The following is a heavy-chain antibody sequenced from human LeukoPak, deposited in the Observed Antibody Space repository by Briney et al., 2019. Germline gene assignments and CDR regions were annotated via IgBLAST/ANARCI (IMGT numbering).Heavy chain of an antibody. Sequence: PSETLSLTCAVYGGSFSGYYWSWIRQPPGKGLEWIGEINHSGSTNYNPSLKSRVTISVDTSKNQFSLKLSSVTAADTAVYYCAREDCSSTSCYLNFDYWGQGTLVTVSS. V-gene: IGHV4-34*01. CDR1: GGSFSGYY. CDR3: AREDCSSTSCYLNFDY. D-gene: IGHD2-2*01. CDR2: INHSGST. J-gene: IGHJ4*02.